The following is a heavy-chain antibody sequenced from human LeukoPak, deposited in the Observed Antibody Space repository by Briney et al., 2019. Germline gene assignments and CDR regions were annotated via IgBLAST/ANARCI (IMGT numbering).Heavy chain of an antibody. J-gene: IGHJ5*02. V-gene: IGHV3-23*01. CDR3: AKEACSSASCSVNWFDP. CDR2: ICDSGVNT. CDR1: GFSFRSYA. D-gene: IGHD2-2*01. Sequence: PGGSLRLSCAASGFSFRSYAMSWVRQAPGKGLEWVSDICDSGVNTYYADSVKGRFTISRDNSKNTLYLQMNSLRAEDTAVYYCAKEACSSASCSVNWFDPWGQGTLVTVSS.